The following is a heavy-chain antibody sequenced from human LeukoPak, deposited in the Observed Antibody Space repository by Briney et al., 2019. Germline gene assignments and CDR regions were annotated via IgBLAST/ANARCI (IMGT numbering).Heavy chain of an antibody. V-gene: IGHV3-11*05. D-gene: IGHD3-22*01. Sequence: GGSLRLFCAASGFSFSDYSMSWIRQAPGKGLECISYRSSSSYTNYADSVKGRFTISRDNAKNSLYLQMNSLRAEDTAVYYCARGDYDSSGYYEVWGQGTLVTVSS. CDR3: ARGDYDSSGYYEV. CDR2: RSSSSYT. J-gene: IGHJ4*02. CDR1: GFSFSDYS.